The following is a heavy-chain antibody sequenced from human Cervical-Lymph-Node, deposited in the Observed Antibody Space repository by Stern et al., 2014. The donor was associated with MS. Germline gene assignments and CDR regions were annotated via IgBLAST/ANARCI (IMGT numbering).Heavy chain of an antibody. CDR1: GFTLSTYD. CDR3: ARGESYYDFWSGNFNCGLDV. V-gene: IGHV3-30-3*01. D-gene: IGHD3-3*01. Sequence: VQLLESGGGVVQPGGSLRLSCTASGFTLSTYDMHWVRQAPGKGLEWVAVISYDASSTSYADAVKGRFTISRDNSENELYLQMSGLRREDTALYYCARGESYYDFWSGNFNCGLDVWGHGTTVTVSS. J-gene: IGHJ6*02. CDR2: ISYDASST.